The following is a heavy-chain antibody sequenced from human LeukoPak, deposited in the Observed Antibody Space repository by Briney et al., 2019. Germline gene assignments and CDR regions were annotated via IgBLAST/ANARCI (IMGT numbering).Heavy chain of an antibody. V-gene: IGHV1-18*01. J-gene: IGHJ6*02. CDR3: AREGPVVVITLYYHGMDV. D-gene: IGHD3-22*01. CDR1: GYTFTSYG. CDR2: ISAYNGNT. Sequence: ASVKVSCKASGYTFTSYGISWVRQAPGQGLEWMGWISAYNGNTNYAQKLQGRVTMTTDTSTSTAYMELRSLRSDDTAVYYCAREGPVVVITLYYHGMDVWGQGTTVTVSS.